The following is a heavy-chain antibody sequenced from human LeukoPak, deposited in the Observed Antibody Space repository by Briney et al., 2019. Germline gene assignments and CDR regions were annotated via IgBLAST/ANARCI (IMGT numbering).Heavy chain of an antibody. D-gene: IGHD6-13*01. CDR1: GGSISSYY. CDR3: ARDYGAGSSSWYPYYYGMDV. CDR2: IYYSGST. J-gene: IGHJ6*02. Sequence: SETLSLTCTVSGGSISSYYWSWIRQPPGKGLGWIGYIYYSGSTNYNPSLKSRVTISVDTSKNQFSLKLSSVTAADTAVYYCARDYGAGSSSWYPYYYGMDVWGQGTTVTVSS. V-gene: IGHV4-59*01.